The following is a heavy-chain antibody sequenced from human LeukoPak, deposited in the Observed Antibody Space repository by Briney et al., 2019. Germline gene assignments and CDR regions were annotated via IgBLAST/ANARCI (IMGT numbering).Heavy chain of an antibody. V-gene: IGHV4-59*08. CDR3: ASYPQWFPPDY. Sequence: SETLSLTCTVSGGSISSYYWSWIRQPPGKGLEWIGYIYYSGSTNYNPSLKSRVTISVDTSKNQFPLKLSSVTAADTAVYYCASYPQWFPPDYWGQGTLVTVSS. CDR2: IYYSGST. CDR1: GGSISSYY. D-gene: IGHD3-22*01. J-gene: IGHJ4*02.